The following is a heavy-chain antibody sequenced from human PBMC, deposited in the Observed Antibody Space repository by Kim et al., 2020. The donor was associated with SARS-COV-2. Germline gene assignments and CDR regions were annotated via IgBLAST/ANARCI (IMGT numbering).Heavy chain of an antibody. CDR2: IKSKTDGGTT. D-gene: IGHD5-12*01. CDR3: TTASYSGYDPYYYYGMDD. J-gene: IGHJ6*04. V-gene: IGHV3-15*01. CDR1: GFTFSNAW. Sequence: GGSLRLSCAASGFTFSNAWMSWVRQAPGKGLEWVGRIKSKTDGGTTDYAAPVKVSFTISSDDSKNTLPLQINSLKTEGTAVYYCTTASYSGYDPYYYYGMDDRGEGTTVTVSS.